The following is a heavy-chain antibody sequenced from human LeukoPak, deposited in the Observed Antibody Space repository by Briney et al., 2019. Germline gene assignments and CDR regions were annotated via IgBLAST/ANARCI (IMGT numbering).Heavy chain of an antibody. CDR3: AKDARRSSGWYFFDH. Sequence: SGGSLRLSCVASGFGFRSLDMGWVRQAPGKGLEWVSVISDSGGLTYYADSVKGRFTISRDNSRNTLYLQMNSLRVEDTAVYYCAKDARRSSGWYFFDHWGQGTLVTVSS. J-gene: IGHJ4*02. CDR2: ISDSGGLT. D-gene: IGHD6-19*01. CDR1: GFGFRSLD. V-gene: IGHV3-23*01.